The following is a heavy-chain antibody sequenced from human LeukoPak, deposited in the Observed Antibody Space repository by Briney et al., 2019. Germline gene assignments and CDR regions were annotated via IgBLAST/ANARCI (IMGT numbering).Heavy chain of an antibody. CDR1: GGTFSSYA. V-gene: IGHV1-69*13. CDR3: ARDVRHRYCSSSSCYWGWLDP. J-gene: IGHJ5*02. Sequence: SVKVSCKASGGTFSSYAISWVRQAPGQGLEWMGGIIPIFGTSNYAHKFQGRVTITADESTSTAYMELSSLRSEDTAVYYCARDVRHRYCSSSSCYWGWLDPWGQGTLVTVSS. D-gene: IGHD2-2*01. CDR2: IIPIFGTS.